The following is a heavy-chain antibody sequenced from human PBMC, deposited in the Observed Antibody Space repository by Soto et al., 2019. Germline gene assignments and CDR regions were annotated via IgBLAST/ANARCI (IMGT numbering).Heavy chain of an antibody. CDR1: GGSISSSNW. J-gene: IGHJ6*02. CDR3: ARLREYSYGYYYYGMDV. V-gene: IGHV4-4*02. Sequence: PSETLSLTCAVSGGSISSSNWWSWVRQPPGKGLEWIGEIYHSGSTNYNPSLKSRVTISVDKSKNQFSLKLSSVTAADTAVYYCARLREYSYGYYYYGMDVWGQGTTVTVSS. D-gene: IGHD5-18*01. CDR2: IYHSGST.